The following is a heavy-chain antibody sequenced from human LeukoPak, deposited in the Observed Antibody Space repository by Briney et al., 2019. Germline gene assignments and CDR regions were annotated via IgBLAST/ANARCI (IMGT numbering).Heavy chain of an antibody. Sequence: GGSLRLSCAASGFTFSNAWMSWVRQAPGKGREGFGRIKSKTDGGTTDYAAPVKGRFTISRDDSKNTLYLQMNSLKTEDTAVYYCTTGRRDSSGRHYYYYYMDVWGKGTTVTISS. D-gene: IGHD3-22*01. CDR2: IKSKTDGGTT. V-gene: IGHV3-15*01. CDR3: TTGRRDSSGRHYYYYYMDV. CDR1: GFTFSNAW. J-gene: IGHJ6*03.